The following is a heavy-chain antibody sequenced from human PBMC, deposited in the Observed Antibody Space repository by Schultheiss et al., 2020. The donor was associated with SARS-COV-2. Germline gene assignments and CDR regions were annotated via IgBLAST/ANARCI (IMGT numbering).Heavy chain of an antibody. D-gene: IGHD1-26*01. CDR1: GFTLTSSG. CDR2: ISYGRSNK. CDR3: TKETPTSGSPPEFDY. Sequence: GGSLRLSCAPSGFTLTSSGMHWIRQAPGKGLEWVAVISYGRSNKYYADSVKGRFTISRNNTKNTLYLEMNSLRDEDTDVYYCTKETPTSGSPPEFDYWGQGTLVTVSS. J-gene: IGHJ4*02. V-gene: IGHV3-30*18.